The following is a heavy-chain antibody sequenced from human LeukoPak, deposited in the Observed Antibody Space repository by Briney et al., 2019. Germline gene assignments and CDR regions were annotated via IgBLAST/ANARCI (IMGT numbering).Heavy chain of an antibody. CDR3: ARVHFDWYNYYYYMDV. V-gene: IGHV3-48*03. Sequence: PGGSLRLSCAASGFTFGSYEMNWVRQAPGKVLEWVSYISSSGSTIYYADSVKGRFTISRDNAKNSLYLQMNSLRAEDTAVYYCARVHFDWYNYYYYMDVWGKGTTVTISS. CDR1: GFTFGSYE. CDR2: ISSSGSTI. D-gene: IGHD3-9*01. J-gene: IGHJ6*03.